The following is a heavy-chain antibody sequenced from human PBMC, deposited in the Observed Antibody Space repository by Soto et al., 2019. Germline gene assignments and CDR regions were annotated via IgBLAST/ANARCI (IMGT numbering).Heavy chain of an antibody. Sequence: QVQLVESGGGVVQPGRSLRLSCAASGFSLSSYGMHWVRQAPGKGLEWVAVIGFDGNNDYYADSVKGRFTVSRDNSRNTLFLQMNSLRVEDTAVYYCAREIGHSSTWPSYWGQGTLVTVSS. CDR3: AREIGHSSTWPSY. CDR2: IGFDGNND. D-gene: IGHD6-13*01. J-gene: IGHJ4*02. CDR1: GFSLSSYG. V-gene: IGHV3-33*01.